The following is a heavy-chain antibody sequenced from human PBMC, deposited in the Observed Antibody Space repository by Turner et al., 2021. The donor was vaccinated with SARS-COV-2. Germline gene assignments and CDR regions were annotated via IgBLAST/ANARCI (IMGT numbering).Heavy chain of an antibody. V-gene: IGHV3-23*01. D-gene: IGHD3-10*01. CDR1: GFTLSNSA. J-gene: IGHJ4*02. CDR2: ISSSGGTT. Sequence: EVDLLESGGGLVSSGGRLRLSCAASGFTLSNSAMSWVRQAAGKGLEWVSTISSSGGTTYYAASVKGRFTISRDNSKNTLYLQMNSLRAGDTALYYCANVGSYFFDYWGQGTLVTVSS. CDR3: ANVGSYFFDY.